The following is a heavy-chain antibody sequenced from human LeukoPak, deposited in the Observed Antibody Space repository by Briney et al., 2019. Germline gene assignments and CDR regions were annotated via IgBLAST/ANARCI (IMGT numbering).Heavy chain of an antibody. CDR1: GFTLRSNA. Sequence: GASLRPSGAAPGFTLRSNAMSWVGQAQGKGLRWVSSISDSGGSTYYADSVKGRFTISRDNSKNTLYLQMKSLRAEDTAVYYCARVGLPFGFFDYWGQGTLVTVSS. V-gene: IGHV3-23*01. CDR3: ARVGLPFGFFDY. CDR2: ISDSGGST. D-gene: IGHD2-21*02. J-gene: IGHJ4*02.